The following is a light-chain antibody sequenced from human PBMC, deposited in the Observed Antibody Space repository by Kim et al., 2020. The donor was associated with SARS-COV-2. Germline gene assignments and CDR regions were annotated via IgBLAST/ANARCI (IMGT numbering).Light chain of an antibody. Sequence: EILMTQSPATLSVSPGERATLSCRASQSVSSNLAWYQQKPGQAPRLLIYGASTRATGIPARFSGSGSGTEFTLTISSLQAEDVAVYYCQQYYSTPQTFGQGTKLEI. CDR3: QQYYSTPQT. J-gene: IGKJ2*01. V-gene: IGKV3-15*01. CDR2: GAS. CDR1: QSVSSN.